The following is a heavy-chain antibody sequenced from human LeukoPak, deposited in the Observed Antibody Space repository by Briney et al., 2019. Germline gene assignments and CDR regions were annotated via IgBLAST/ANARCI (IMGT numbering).Heavy chain of an antibody. D-gene: IGHD5-18*01. V-gene: IGHV3-30-3*01. CDR2: ISYDGSNK. CDR1: GFTFSSYA. J-gene: IGHJ6*02. CDR3: ARDERGYSYGYLYYYYGMDV. Sequence: PGGSLRLSCAASGFTFSSYAMHWVRQAPGKGLEWVAVISYDGSNKYYADSVKGRFTISRDNSKNTLYLQMNSLRAEDTAVYYCARDERGYSYGYLYYYYGMDVWGRGTTVTVSS.